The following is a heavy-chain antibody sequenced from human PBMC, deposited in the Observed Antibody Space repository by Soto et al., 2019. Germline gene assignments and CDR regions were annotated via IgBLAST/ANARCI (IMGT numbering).Heavy chain of an antibody. Sequence: QVQLVQSGAEVKKPGASVKVSCKASGYMFNTYGITWVRQAPGQGLEWMGWISAYNGNIDYAQNLQGRVTRTIDTSTSTAYMELRSLRSDDTAVYYCARTYGSGSYFLPFEYWGQGTLVSVSS. CDR1: GYMFNTYG. J-gene: IGHJ4*02. V-gene: IGHV1-18*01. D-gene: IGHD3-10*01. CDR2: ISAYNGNI. CDR3: ARTYGSGSYFLPFEY.